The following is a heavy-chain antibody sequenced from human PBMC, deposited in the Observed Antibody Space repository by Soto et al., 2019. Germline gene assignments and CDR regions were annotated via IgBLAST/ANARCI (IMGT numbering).Heavy chain of an antibody. Sequence: QVQLVQSXXXXXXXXXXVTVSCKASGGTFSSYTISWVRQAPGQGLEWMGGIIPIFGTANYAQKFQGRVTITADESTSTAYMELSSLRSEDTAVYYCARGNHRWLQLWYFDLWGRGTLVTVSS. CDR3: ARGNHRWLQLWYFDL. V-gene: IGHV1-69*12. CDR1: GGTFSSYT. CDR2: IIPIFGTA. J-gene: IGHJ2*01. D-gene: IGHD5-12*01.